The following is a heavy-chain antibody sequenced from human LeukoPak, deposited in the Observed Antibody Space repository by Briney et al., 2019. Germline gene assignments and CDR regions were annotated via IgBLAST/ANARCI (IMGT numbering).Heavy chain of an antibody. Sequence: GGSLRLSCAPSGFTFSIYSINWLRQAPGKGLEWVSSISSSSSYIYYADSVKGRFTISRDNAKNSLYLQMNRLRAEDTAVYYCATDPYGDYSSDYYYYYTVVWGKGTTVTVSS. J-gene: IGHJ6*03. CDR1: GFTFSIYS. V-gene: IGHV3-21*01. CDR2: ISSSSSYI. D-gene: IGHD4-17*01. CDR3: ATDPYGDYSSDYYYYYTVV.